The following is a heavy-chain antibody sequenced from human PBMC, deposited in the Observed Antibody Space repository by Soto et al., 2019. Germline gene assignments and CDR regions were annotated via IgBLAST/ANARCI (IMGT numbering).Heavy chain of an antibody. CDR3: TSDTARVYYGMDV. V-gene: IGHV3-73*02. J-gene: IGHJ6*02. D-gene: IGHD5-18*01. CDR1: GFTFSGSA. CDR2: IRSKANSYAT. Sequence: EVQLVESGGGLVQPGGSLKLSCAASGFTFSGSAMHWVRQASGKGLEWVGRIRSKANSYATAYAASVKGRFTISRDDSKKTADLKMNSLKSEDTAVYYCTSDTARVYYGMDVWGQGTTVTVSS.